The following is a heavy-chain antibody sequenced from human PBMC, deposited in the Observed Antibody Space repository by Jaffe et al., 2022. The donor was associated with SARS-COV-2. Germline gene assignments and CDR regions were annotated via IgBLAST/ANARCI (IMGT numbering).Heavy chain of an antibody. V-gene: IGHV1-8*01. J-gene: IGHJ6*02. Sequence: QVQLVQSGAEVKKPGASVKVSCKASGYTFTSYDINWVRQATGQGLEWMGWMNPNSGNTGYAQKFQGRVTMTRNTSISTAYMELSSLRSEDTAVYYCARGSSWYGGIPHGMDVWGQGTTVTVSS. D-gene: IGHD6-13*01. CDR2: MNPNSGNT. CDR3: ARGSSWYGGIPHGMDV. CDR1: GYTFTSYD.